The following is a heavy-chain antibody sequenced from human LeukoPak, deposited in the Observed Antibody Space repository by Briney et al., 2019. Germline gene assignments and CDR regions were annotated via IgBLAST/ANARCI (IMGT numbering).Heavy chain of an antibody. D-gene: IGHD3-10*01. V-gene: IGHV5-51*01. CDR3: AKQPTSMVRGIIITDYYFDY. CDR2: IYPNDSDT. CDR1: GYNFTIYW. J-gene: IGHJ4*02. Sequence: GESLKISCKGSGYNFTIYWIGWVRQMPGKGLEWMGIIYPNDSDTRYSPSFQGQVTISADKSISTAYLQWSSLKASGTAMYYCAKQPTSMVRGIIITDYYFDYWGQGTLVTVSS.